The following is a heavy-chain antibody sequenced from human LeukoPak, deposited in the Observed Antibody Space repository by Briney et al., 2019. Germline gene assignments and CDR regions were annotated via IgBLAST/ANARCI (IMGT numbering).Heavy chain of an antibody. CDR2: IYSGGST. D-gene: IGHD1-26*01. J-gene: IGHJ5*02. V-gene: IGHV3-53*01. CDR3: ARVGWAAGWFDP. CDR1: GFTVSSNY. Sequence: GGSLRLSCAASGFTVSSNYMSWVRQAPGKGLEWASVIYSGGSTYYADSVKGRFTISRDNSKNTLYLQMNTLRAEDTAVYYCARVGWAAGWFDPWGQGTLVTVSS.